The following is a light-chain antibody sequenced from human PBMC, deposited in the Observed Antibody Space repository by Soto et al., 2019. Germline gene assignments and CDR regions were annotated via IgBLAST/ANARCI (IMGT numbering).Light chain of an antibody. CDR1: SSDVGSHNF. CDR3: YSYVGSIS. CDR2: GVT. V-gene: IGLV2-23*02. Sequence: QSALTQPASVSGSPGQSITISCTGTSSDVGSHNFVSWYQQHPGKAHELIIYGVTNRPLGVSHRFSGSKSGNTASLTISGLQAEDEADYYCYSYVGSISFGGGTKVTVL. J-gene: IGLJ2*01.